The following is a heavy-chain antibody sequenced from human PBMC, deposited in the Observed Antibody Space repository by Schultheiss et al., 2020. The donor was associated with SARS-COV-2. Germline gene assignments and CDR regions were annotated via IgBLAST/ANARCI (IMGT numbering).Heavy chain of an antibody. CDR2: ISGSGGST. J-gene: IGHJ4*02. Sequence: GGSLRFSCAASGFTFSSYSMTWVRQAPGEGPEWVSAISGSGGSTYYADSVKGRFTISRDNSKNTLYLQMNSLRAEDTAVYYCAKDSGDIYDILYYFDYWGQGTLVTVSS. CDR1: GFTFSSYS. CDR3: AKDSGDIYDILYYFDY. V-gene: IGHV3-23*01. D-gene: IGHD3-9*01.